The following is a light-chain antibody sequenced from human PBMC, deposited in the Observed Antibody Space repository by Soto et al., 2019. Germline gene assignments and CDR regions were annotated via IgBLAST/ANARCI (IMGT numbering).Light chain of an antibody. J-gene: IGKJ4*01. Sequence: IVLTQSPGTLSLSPGERATLSCRASQSVSNNYLAWYQQKPGQAPRLLIYGASSRATGIPDRFSGSGSGTDFTLTISRLDPEDFAVYYCQQYGTSPLTFGGGTKVDIK. V-gene: IGKV3-20*01. CDR3: QQYGTSPLT. CDR1: QSVSNNY. CDR2: GAS.